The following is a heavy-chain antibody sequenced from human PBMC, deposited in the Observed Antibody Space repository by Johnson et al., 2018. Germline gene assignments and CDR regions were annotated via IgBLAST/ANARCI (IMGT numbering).Heavy chain of an antibody. CDR1: GFTFSTYT. J-gene: IGHJ3*02. CDR3: ARNRATYNNYKAADI. V-gene: IGHV3-48*02. Sequence: VQLVQSGGGVVQPGRSLRLSCAASGFTFSTYTMKWVRQAPGRGLEWVSFISPASSTIHYADSVKGRFTPSRDNAKSSLYLQMNSLRDEATAVYYCARNRATYNNYKAADIWGQGTMVTVSS. CDR2: ISPASSTI. D-gene: IGHD3-10*01.